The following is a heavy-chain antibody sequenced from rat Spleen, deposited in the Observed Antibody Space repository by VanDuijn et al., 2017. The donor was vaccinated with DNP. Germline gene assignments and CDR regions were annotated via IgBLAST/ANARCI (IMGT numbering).Heavy chain of an antibody. CDR3: TREEPRVLYYFSSLFDY. D-gene: IGHD1-2*01. J-gene: IGHJ2*01. Sequence: GVSWVRQFPGKGLEWIAAISSGGSTYYNSVFKSRLSISRDTSKSQVFLKMNSLQTEDTAIYFCTREEPRVLYYFSSLFDYWGQGIMVTVSS. CDR2: ISSGGST. V-gene: IGHV2S8*01. CDR1: G.